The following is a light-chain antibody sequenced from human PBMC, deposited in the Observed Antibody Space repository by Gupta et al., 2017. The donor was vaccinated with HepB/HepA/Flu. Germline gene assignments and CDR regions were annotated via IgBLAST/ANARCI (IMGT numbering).Light chain of an antibody. J-gene: IGLJ3*02. V-gene: IGLV3-21*03. Sequence: SSVLTQSPSVSVAPGKTAKISCGGDNIGSRSVHWYQQKPGQAPLLVVYDDIDRPSGISERFSGSNSGNTATLTISRVEAGDEADYYCQVWESGTDHPGVFGGGTNLIV. CDR3: QVWESGTDHPGV. CDR1: NIGSRS. CDR2: DDI.